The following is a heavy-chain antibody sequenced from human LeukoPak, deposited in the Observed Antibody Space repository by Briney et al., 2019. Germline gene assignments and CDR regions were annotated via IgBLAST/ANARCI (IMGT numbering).Heavy chain of an antibody. CDR2: INPNSGGT. D-gene: IGHD5-18*01. J-gene: IGHJ4*02. Sequence: GASVKVSCKASGYTFTGYYMHWVRQAPGQGLEWMGRINPNSGGTNYAQKFQGRVTMTRHTSISTAYLELSRLRSDDTAVYYCARDLKAMVLPNYWGQGTLVTVSS. CDR1: GYTFTGYY. V-gene: IGHV1-2*06. CDR3: ARDLKAMVLPNY.